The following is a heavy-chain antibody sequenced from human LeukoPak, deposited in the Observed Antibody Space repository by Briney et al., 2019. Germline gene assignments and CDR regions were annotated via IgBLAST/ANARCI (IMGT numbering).Heavy chain of an antibody. D-gene: IGHD2-2*02. Sequence: SGGSLRLSCAASGFTVSSNYMSWVRQAPGKGLEWVSVIYSGGSTYYADSVKGRFTISRDNSKNTLYLQMNSLRAEGTAVYYCARTSGFCSSTSCYTSSFDYWGQGTLVTVSS. J-gene: IGHJ4*02. CDR1: GFTVSSNY. CDR2: IYSGGST. V-gene: IGHV3-53*01. CDR3: ARTSGFCSSTSCYTSSFDY.